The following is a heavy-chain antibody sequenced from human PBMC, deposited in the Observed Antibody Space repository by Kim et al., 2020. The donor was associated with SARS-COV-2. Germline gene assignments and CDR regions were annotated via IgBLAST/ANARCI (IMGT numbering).Heavy chain of an antibody. D-gene: IGHD2-2*01. CDR3: ARGQPQDIVVVPAATLFDP. J-gene: IGHJ5*02. CDR1: GGSFSGYY. CDR2: INHSGST. Sequence: SETLSLTCAVYGGSFSGYYWSWIRQPPGKGLEWIGEINHSGSTNYNPSLKSRVTISVDTSKNQFSLKLSSVTAADTAVYYCARGQPQDIVVVPAATLFDPWGQGTLVTVSS. V-gene: IGHV4-34*01.